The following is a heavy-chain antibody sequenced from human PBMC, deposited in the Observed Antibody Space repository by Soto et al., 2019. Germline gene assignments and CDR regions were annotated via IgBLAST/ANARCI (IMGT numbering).Heavy chain of an antibody. CDR3: AREKSSQWLDSFDS. Sequence: GGSLRLSYAASGFKFFNHAMRWVSQAPGKGLEWVAGISYDGSSDSYSDSVKGRFTVSRDNSKNTLYLQMNTLKVEDTALYYCAREKSSQWLDSFDSWGQGALVTVSS. V-gene: IGHV3-30*03. D-gene: IGHD6-19*01. J-gene: IGHJ4*02. CDR1: GFKFFNHA. CDR2: ISYDGSSD.